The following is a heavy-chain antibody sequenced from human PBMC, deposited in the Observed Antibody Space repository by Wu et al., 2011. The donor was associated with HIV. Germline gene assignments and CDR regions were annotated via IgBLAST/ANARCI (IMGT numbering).Heavy chain of an antibody. CDR2: IVSIFGTP. CDR1: GGIFSNYD. CDR3: ATRQTPYIDVLTERVAAAGENDVFEI. J-gene: IGHJ3*02. Sequence: VQVAQSGPEVKRSGSSVRVSCKATGGIFSNYDIIWVRQAPGQGLEWMGGIVSIFGTPNYAQKFQGRVTISADKSTSTLDLSSLTFDDTAVYYCATRQTPYIDVLTERVAAAGENDVFEIWGQGTTVTVSS. D-gene: IGHD3-9*01. V-gene: IGHV1-69*14.